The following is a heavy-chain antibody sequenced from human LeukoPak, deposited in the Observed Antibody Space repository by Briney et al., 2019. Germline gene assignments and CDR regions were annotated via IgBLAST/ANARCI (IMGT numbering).Heavy chain of an antibody. CDR1: GFTVSSNY. J-gene: IGHJ4*02. Sequence: GGSLRLSCAASGFTVSSNYMSWVRQAPGKGLEWVSVIYSGGSTYYADSVKGRFTISRDNSKNTLYLQMNSLRAGDTAVYYCARDVDTAMAQDYWGQGTLVTVSS. CDR3: ARDVDTAMAQDY. CDR2: IYSGGST. D-gene: IGHD5-18*01. V-gene: IGHV3-66*01.